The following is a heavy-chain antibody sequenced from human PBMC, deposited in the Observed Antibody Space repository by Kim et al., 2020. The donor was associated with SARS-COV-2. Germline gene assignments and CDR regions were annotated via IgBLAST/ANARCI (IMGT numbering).Heavy chain of an antibody. V-gene: IGHV3-7*01. CDR3: ARCQITTPGGDY. CDR2: IKGDGTAK. J-gene: IGHJ4*02. CDR1: GFTFSDYW. D-gene: IGHD2-8*02. Sequence: GGSLRLSCAASGFTFSDYWMHWVRQAPGKGMEWVADIKGDGTAKYYVASVRGRFTISRDNAKNTVYLQMNYLRAEDAGVSYCARCQITTPGGDYWGQGTL.